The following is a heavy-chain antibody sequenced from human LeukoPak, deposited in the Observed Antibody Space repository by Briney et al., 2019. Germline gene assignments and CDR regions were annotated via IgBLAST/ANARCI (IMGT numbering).Heavy chain of an antibody. CDR1: GFTFSSYG. V-gene: IGHV3-30*02. CDR2: IRYDGSNK. CDR3: AKTAPLHYYYMDV. J-gene: IGHJ6*03. Sequence: PGGSLRLSCAASGFTFSSYGMHWVRQAPGKGLEWVAFIRYDGSNKYYADSVKGRFTISRDNSKNTLYLQMNSLRAEDTAVYYYAKTAPLHYYYMDVWGKGTTVTISS.